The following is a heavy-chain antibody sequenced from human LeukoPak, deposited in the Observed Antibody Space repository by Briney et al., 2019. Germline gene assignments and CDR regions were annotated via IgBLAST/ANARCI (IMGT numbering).Heavy chain of an antibody. CDR3: AKDGQSWSGLYYYYYGMDV. V-gene: IGHV3-30*18. J-gene: IGHJ6*02. Sequence: GRSLRLSCAASGFTFSSYGMHWVRQAPGKGLEGVAVISYDGSNKYYADSVKGRFTISRDNSKNTLYLQMNSLRAEDTAVYYCAKDGQSWSGLYYYYYGMDVWGQGTTVTVSS. D-gene: IGHD6-13*01. CDR2: ISYDGSNK. CDR1: GFTFSSYG.